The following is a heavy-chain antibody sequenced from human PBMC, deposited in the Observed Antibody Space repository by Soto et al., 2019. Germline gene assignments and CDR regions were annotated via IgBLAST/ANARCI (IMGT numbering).Heavy chain of an antibody. D-gene: IGHD5-12*01. CDR2: ISWNSGSI. Sequence: GGSLRLSCAASGFTFDDYAMHWVRQAPGKGLEWVSGISWNSGSIGYADSVKGRFTISRDNAKNSLYLQMNSLRAEDTALYYCAKDSNYSGYDAFDIWGQGTMVTVSS. V-gene: IGHV3-9*01. CDR1: GFTFDDYA. CDR3: AKDSNYSGYDAFDI. J-gene: IGHJ3*02.